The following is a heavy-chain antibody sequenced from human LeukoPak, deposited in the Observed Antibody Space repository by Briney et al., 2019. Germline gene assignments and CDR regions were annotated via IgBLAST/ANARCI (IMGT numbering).Heavy chain of an antibody. CDR1: GFPFSSYE. Sequence: GGSLRLSCAASGFPFSSYEMNWVRQAPGKGLEWVSYISSGSSSIFYADSMKGRFTISRENSKNALYLQMNSLRAEDTAVYYCARDYGSGGRWLQPGAYWGQGTLVTVSS. V-gene: IGHV3-48*01. J-gene: IGHJ4*02. CDR3: ARDYGSGGRWLQPGAY. CDR2: ISSGSSSI. D-gene: IGHD5-24*01.